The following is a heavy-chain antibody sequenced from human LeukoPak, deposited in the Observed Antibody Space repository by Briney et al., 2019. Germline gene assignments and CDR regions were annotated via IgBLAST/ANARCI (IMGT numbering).Heavy chain of an antibody. D-gene: IGHD4-11*01. CDR1: GDSISTHY. V-gene: IGHV4-59*11. CDR3: ARDLTTVTKGFDI. J-gene: IGHJ3*02. CDR2: ISYIGIT. Sequence: SETLSLTCTISGDSISTHYWTWIRQPPGKGLEWIGYISYIGITNYNPSLKSRVTISVDTSKNQFSPRLRSVTAADTAVYYCARDLTTVTKGFDIWGQGTVVTVSS.